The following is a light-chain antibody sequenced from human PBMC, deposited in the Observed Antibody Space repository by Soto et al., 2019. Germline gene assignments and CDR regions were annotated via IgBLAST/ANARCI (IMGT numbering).Light chain of an antibody. CDR3: QQAYSHPLT. J-gene: IGKJ4*01. V-gene: IGKV1-12*01. Sequence: DIQMTQSPSSLSASVGDRVTITCRASRGVGVWLGWYQQKPGRAPHLLIYGASGLQVGVPSRFSGSVSGADFTLTISNLQPEDFATYYCQQAYSHPLTFGGGTKVDIK. CDR2: GAS. CDR1: RGVGVW.